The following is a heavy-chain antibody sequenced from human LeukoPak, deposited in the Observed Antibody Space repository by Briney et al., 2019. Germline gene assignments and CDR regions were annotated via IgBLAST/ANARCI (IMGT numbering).Heavy chain of an antibody. V-gene: IGHV1-18*04. Sequence: ASVKVSCKASGYTFTGYYIHWLRQAPGQRLEWMGWISAYNGNTNYAQKLQGRVTMTTDTSTSTAYMELRSLRSDDTAVYYCARDIISGERRLMHYWGQGTLVTVSS. J-gene: IGHJ4*02. CDR3: ARDIISGERRLMHY. CDR2: ISAYNGNT. CDR1: GYTFTGYY. D-gene: IGHD1-1*01.